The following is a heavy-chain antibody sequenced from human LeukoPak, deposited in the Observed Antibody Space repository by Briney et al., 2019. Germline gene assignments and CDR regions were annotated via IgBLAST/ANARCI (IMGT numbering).Heavy chain of an antibody. CDR1: GFTFNNYW. CDR2: IKQDGSEK. J-gene: IGHJ3*02. CDR3: ARGGRRSYGDDAFDM. Sequence: PGGSLRLSCAASGFTFNNYWMNWVRRAPGRGLEWVANIKQDGSEKYSVDSVKGRFTISRDNAKNSLYLQMNSLRAEDTAVYYCARGGRRSYGDDAFDMWGQGTMVTVSS. D-gene: IGHD3-16*01. V-gene: IGHV3-7*01.